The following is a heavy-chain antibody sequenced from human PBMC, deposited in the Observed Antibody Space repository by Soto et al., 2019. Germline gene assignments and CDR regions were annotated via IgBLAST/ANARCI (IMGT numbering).Heavy chain of an antibody. J-gene: IGHJ4*02. CDR2: ISNNGDTA. CDR1: GFTFSSYA. V-gene: IGHV3-23*01. CDR3: AKSRVFIGAIITLLDS. Sequence: EVQLLESGGGLVQPGGSLTLSCATSGFTFSSYAMVWVRQAAEKGLEWVASISNNGDTAYYADSVKGRFTISRGTSENQLYLRMNVLRAYDTALYFCAKSRVFIGAIITLLDSWGQGTQVTVSS.